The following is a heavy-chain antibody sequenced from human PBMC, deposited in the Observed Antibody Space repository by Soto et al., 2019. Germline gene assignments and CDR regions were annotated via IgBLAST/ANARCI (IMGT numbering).Heavy chain of an antibody. V-gene: IGHV1-2*02. CDR3: AKDLTRQLAYWLDP. CDR1: GFSFTGYY. D-gene: IGHD6-6*01. J-gene: IGHJ5*02. Sequence: QVQLVQSGAAVKKPGASVKVSCKASGFSFTGYYRHWLRQAPGQGLEWMGWINAHSGGTEYAQKFQGRVTLTRDTSIATAYRTLTSLTSDDTALYYCAKDLTRQLAYWLDPWGQGTQVTVSS. CDR2: INAHSGGT.